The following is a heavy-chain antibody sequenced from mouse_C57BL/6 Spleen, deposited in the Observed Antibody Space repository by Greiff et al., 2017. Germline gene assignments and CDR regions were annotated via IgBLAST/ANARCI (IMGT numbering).Heavy chain of an antibody. J-gene: IGHJ4*01. CDR2: IYPGDGDT. CDR1: GYAFSSSW. V-gene: IGHV1-82*01. CDR3: ARSPTVRSYAMDY. Sequence: QVQLKESGPELVKPGASVKISCKASGYAFSSSWMNWVKQRPGKGLEWIGRIYPGDGDTNYNGKFKGKATLTADKSSSTAYMQLSSLTSEDSAVYFCARSPTVRSYAMDYWGQGTSVTVSS. D-gene: IGHD1-1*01.